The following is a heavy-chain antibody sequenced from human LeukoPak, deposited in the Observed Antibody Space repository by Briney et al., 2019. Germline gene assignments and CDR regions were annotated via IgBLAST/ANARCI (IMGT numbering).Heavy chain of an antibody. CDR1: GFTFTSFE. Sequence: GGSLRLSCAASGFTFTSFEMNWVRQAPGKGLEWVSYISSSGSTLYYADSVKGRFTISRDNAKNSLYLQMNSLRAEDTAVYYCASALTGSIDAFDIWGQGTMVTVSS. CDR2: ISSSGSTL. V-gene: IGHV3-48*03. CDR3: ASALTGSIDAFDI. J-gene: IGHJ3*02. D-gene: IGHD3-9*01.